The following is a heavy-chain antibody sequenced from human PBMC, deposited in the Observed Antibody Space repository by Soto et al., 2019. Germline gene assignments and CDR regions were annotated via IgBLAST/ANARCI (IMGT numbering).Heavy chain of an antibody. Sequence: GASVKVSCKASGFTFTSSAVQWVRQARGQRLEWIGWIVVGSGNTNYAQKFQERVTITRDMSTSTAYTELSSLRSKDTAVYYCAAVAVAGNLHYWGQGTLVTVSS. J-gene: IGHJ4*02. CDR2: IVVGSGNT. D-gene: IGHD6-19*01. CDR3: AAVAVAGNLHY. CDR1: GFTFTSSA. V-gene: IGHV1-58*01.